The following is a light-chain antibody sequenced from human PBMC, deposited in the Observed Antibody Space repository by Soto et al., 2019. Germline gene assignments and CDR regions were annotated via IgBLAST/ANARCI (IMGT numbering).Light chain of an antibody. V-gene: IGKV1-9*01. CDR2: AAS. CDR1: QGVSSY. CDR3: QQLNGFPLT. J-gene: IGKJ4*01. Sequence: DLQLTQSPSFLSASVGDRVTITCRASQGVSSYLAWYQQKPGEAPKLLIYAASTLQSGVPSRFSGSGSGTEFTLTISSLQPEDFATYYCQQLNGFPLTFGGGTKVEIK.